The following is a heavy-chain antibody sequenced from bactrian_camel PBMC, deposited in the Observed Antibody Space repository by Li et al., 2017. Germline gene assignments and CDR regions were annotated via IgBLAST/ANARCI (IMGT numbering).Heavy chain of an antibody. Sequence: HVQLVESGGGSVQAGGSLKLSCVVSGYKPYYMAWFRQAPGNEREAVARVDTNGFTAYGNSVKGRFTCSKDNAKNTLYLQMNNLKPDDTAVYYCVREAGNDFGYWGQGTQVTVS. CDR3: VREAGNDFGY. CDR2: VDTNGFT. CDR1: GYKPYY. V-gene: IGHV3S57*01. J-gene: IGHJ6*01.